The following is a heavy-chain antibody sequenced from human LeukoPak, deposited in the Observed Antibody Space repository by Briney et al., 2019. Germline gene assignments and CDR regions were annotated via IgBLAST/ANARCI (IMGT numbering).Heavy chain of an antibody. CDR3: AREYVSDVVALDAFDI. CDR1: GGTFSSYA. J-gene: IGHJ3*02. D-gene: IGHD5-12*01. V-gene: IGHV1-69*05. CDR2: IIPIFGTA. Sequence: VASLKVSCKASGGTFSSYAISWVRQAPGQGLEWMRGIIPIFGTANYAQKFQGRVTITTDESTSTAYMELSSLRSEDTAVYYCAREYVSDVVALDAFDIWGQGTMVTVSS.